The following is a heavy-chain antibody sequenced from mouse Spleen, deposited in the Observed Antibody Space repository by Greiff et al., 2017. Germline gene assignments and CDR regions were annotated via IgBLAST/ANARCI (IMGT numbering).Heavy chain of an antibody. CDR1: GYTFTNYW. CDR2: IYPGGGYT. Sequence: QVQLKQSGAELVRPGTSVKMSCKASGYTFTNYWIGWAKQRPGHGLEWIGDIYPGGGYTNYNEKFKGKATLTADKSSSTAYMQFSSLTSEDSAIYYCARYYGEDAMDYWGQGTSVTVSS. D-gene: IGHD1-1*01. CDR3: ARYYGEDAMDY. J-gene: IGHJ4*01. V-gene: IGHV1-63*01.